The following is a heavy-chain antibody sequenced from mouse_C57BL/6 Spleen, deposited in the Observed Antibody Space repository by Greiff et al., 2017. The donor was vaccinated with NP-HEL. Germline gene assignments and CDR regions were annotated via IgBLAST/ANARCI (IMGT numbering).Heavy chain of an antibody. Sequence: SGGGLVKPGGSLKLSCAASGFTFSDYGMHWVRRAPEKGLEWVAYISSGSSTIYYADTVKGRFTISRDNAKNTLFLQMTSLRSEDTAMYYCARRSNYPYYFDYWGQGTTLTVSS. CDR1: GFTFSDYG. V-gene: IGHV5-17*01. CDR3: ARRSNYPYYFDY. J-gene: IGHJ2*01. D-gene: IGHD2-5*01. CDR2: ISSGSSTI.